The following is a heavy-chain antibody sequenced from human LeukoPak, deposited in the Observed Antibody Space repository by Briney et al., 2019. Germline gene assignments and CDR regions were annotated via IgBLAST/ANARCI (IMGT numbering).Heavy chain of an antibody. CDR2: INPNSGGT. J-gene: IGHJ1*01. D-gene: IGHD3-9*01. Sequence: GASVNVSCKASGYTFTGCYIHWVRQAPGQGLEWMGWINPNSGGTNYAQKFQGRVTMTRDTSISTAYMEVSRLRSDDTAVYYCARATFYDTLTGQVAPAAEYFQHWGQGTLVTVSS. CDR1: GYTFTGCY. V-gene: IGHV1-2*02. CDR3: ARATFYDTLTGQVAPAAEYFQH.